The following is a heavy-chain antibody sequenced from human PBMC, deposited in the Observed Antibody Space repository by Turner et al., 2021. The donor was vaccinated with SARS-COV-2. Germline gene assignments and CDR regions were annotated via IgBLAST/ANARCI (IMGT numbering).Heavy chain of an antibody. CDR1: GGNFNNYA. CDR3: AREVMTHLPAFGS. V-gene: IGHV1-69*01. Sequence: QVQLVQSGAEVKKPGSSVKVSCKASGGNFNNYAVHWLRQAPGQGLEWMGDIVPMFGLANYEQKFRDRATITAEASTATVFMELSGLRSEDTAIYYCAREVMTHLPAFGSWGQGALVTVSS. J-gene: IGHJ4*02. CDR2: IVPMFGLA. D-gene: IGHD3-16*01.